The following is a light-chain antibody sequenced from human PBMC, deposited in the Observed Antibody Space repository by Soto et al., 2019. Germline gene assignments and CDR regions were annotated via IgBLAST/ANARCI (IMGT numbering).Light chain of an antibody. Sequence: IGVTTCPAVLSVSPGERAILSCRARQGISSNLAWYQHKPGQAPRLLISGASSRATGIPARFSGSGSGTESTLTISSLQSEDCALYYCQQYNNWPGTFGQGTKVDIK. CDR3: QQYNNWPGT. CDR2: GAS. V-gene: IGKV3-15*01. J-gene: IGKJ1*01. CDR1: QGISSN.